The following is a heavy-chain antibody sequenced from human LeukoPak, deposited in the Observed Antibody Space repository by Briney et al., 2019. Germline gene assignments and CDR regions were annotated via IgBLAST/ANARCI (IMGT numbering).Heavy chain of an antibody. CDR1: GDSVSTNSAA. J-gene: IGHJ4*02. V-gene: IGHV6-1*01. D-gene: IGHD6-13*01. Sequence: SQTLSLTCAISGDSVSTNSAAWNWIRQSPSRGLEWLGRTYYRSKWYNDYAVSLKSRITINLDTSKNQFSLQLNSVTPEDAAVYYCARGLGTNINYWGQGTLVTVSS. CDR2: TYYRSKWYN. CDR3: ARGLGTNINY.